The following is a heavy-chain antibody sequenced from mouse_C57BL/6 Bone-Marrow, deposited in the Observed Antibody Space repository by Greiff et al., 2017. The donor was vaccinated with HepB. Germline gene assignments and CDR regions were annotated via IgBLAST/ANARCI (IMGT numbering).Heavy chain of an antibody. CDR2: IYPSDSET. V-gene: IGHV1-61*01. Sequence: QVQLQQPGAELVRPGSSVKLSCKASGYTFTSYWMDWVKQRPGQGLEWIGNIYPSDSETHYNQKFKDKATLTVDKSSSTAYMQLSSLTSEDSAVYYCARGRGYGYDGSWFAYWGQGTLVTVSA. CDR1: GYTFTSYW. J-gene: IGHJ3*01. CDR3: ARGRGYGYDGSWFAY. D-gene: IGHD2-2*01.